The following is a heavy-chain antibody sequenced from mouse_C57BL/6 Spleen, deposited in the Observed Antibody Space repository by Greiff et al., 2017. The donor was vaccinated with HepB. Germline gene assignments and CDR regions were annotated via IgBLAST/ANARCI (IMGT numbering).Heavy chain of an antibody. CDR1: GYTFTSYW. D-gene: IGHD2-1*01. J-gene: IGHJ2*01. Sequence: VQLQQPGAELVMPGASVKLSCKASGYTFTSYWMHWVKQRPGQGLEWIGEIDPSDSYTNYNQKFKGKSTLTVDKSSSTAYMQLSSLTSEDSAVYYCARGSLPYYFDYWGQGTTLTVSS. V-gene: IGHV1-69*01. CDR2: IDPSDSYT. CDR3: ARGSLPYYFDY.